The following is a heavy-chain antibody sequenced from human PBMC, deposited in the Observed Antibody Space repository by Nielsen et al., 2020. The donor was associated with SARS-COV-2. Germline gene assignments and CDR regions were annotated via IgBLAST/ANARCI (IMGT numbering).Heavy chain of an antibody. CDR3: ARTILPNWDYRAYDY. D-gene: IGHD1-7*01. J-gene: IGHJ4*02. CDR2: IYPSGST. CDR1: GVSISSGGYY. V-gene: IGHV4-39*07. Sequence: SETLSLTCAVSGVSISSGGYYWTWIRQAPGKGLEWIGEIYPSGSTNYNPSLKSRVTISVDTSKMQFSLELRSVTAADTAVYYCARTILPNWDYRAYDYWGQGALVTVSS.